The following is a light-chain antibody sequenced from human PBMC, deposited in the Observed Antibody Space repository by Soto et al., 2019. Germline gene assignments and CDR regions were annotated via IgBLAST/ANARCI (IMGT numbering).Light chain of an antibody. CDR1: QSISSY. Sequence: DIQMTQSASSLSASVGDRVTITCRASQSISSYLNWYQQKPWKAPKLLIYAASSLQSGVPSRFSGSGSGTDFALTISSRQPEDFATYYCQQTYSTPRTFGQGTKVEIK. J-gene: IGKJ1*01. CDR2: AAS. CDR3: QQTYSTPRT. V-gene: IGKV1-39*01.